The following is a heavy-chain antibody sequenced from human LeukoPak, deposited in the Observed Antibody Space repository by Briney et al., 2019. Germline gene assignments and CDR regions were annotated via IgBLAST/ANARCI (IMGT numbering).Heavy chain of an antibody. CDR3: ARGGGYCTNGVCSDAFDI. D-gene: IGHD2-8*01. CDR1: GGTFSSYA. CDR2: IIPIFGTA. V-gene: IGHV1-69*13. J-gene: IGHJ3*02. Sequence: GASVKVSCKASGGTFSSYAISWVRQAPGQGLEWMGGIIPIFGTANYAQKFQGRVTITADESTSTAYMELSSLRSDDTAVYYCARGGGYCTNGVCSDAFDIWGQGTMVTVSS.